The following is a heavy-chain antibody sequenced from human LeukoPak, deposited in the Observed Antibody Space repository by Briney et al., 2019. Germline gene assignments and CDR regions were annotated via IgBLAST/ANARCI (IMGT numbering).Heavy chain of an antibody. V-gene: IGHV4-59*01. J-gene: IGHJ4*02. CDR3: ARGLWDNGDRFDY. Sequence: SETLSLTCTVSGGSISSYHWSWIRQPPGKGLEWIGYIDNSGNTNYNPSLKRRVTISGDTSKNKFSLKLNSVTAADTAVYYCARGLWDNGDRFDYWGQGTLVTVSS. CDR2: IDNSGNT. D-gene: IGHD4-17*01. CDR1: GGSISSYH.